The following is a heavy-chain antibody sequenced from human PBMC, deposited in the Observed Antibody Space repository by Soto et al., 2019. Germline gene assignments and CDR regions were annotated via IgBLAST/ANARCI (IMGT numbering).Heavy chain of an antibody. CDR3: ARGLRIAAAGTDLFAL. J-gene: IGHJ5*02. CDR2: IYSGST. D-gene: IGHD6-13*01. V-gene: IGHV4-38-2*01. Sequence: PSETLSLTCAVSGYSITSDYYWGWIRQPPGKGLEWIGSIYSGSTYYNPSLKSRVTISVDTSKNQFSLKLSSVTAADTAVYYCARGLRIAAAGTDLFALWGQGTLVTV. CDR1: GYSITSDYY.